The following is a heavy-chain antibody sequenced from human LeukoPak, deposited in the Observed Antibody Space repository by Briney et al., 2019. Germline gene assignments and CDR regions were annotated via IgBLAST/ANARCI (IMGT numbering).Heavy chain of an antibody. CDR2: IYYSGST. D-gene: IGHD5-12*01. V-gene: IGHV4-59*08. CDR1: GGSISSYY. Sequence: PSETLSLTCTVSGGSISSYYWSWIRQPPGKGLEWIGYIYYSGSTNYNPSLKSRVTISVDTSKNQFSLKLSSVTAADTAVYYCASCGYSGYDFDYWGQGTLVTVSS. J-gene: IGHJ4*02. CDR3: ASCGYSGYDFDY.